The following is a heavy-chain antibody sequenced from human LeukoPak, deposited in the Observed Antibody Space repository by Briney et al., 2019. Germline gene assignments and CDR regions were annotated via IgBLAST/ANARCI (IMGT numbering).Heavy chain of an antibody. CDR3: ARDGVSWGSGDY. D-gene: IGHD7-27*01. Sequence: ASVKVSCKASGYTFTSYGISWVRQAPGQGLEWMGWMSAYNGNTNYAQKLQGRGTMTSDTPTSTANMELRSLRSDDTAVYYCARDGVSWGSGDYWGQGTLVTVSS. CDR2: MSAYNGNT. J-gene: IGHJ4*02. V-gene: IGHV1-18*01. CDR1: GYTFTSYG.